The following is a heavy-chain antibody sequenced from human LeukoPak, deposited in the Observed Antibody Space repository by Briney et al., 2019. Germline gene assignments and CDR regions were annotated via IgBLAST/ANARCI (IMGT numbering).Heavy chain of an antibody. J-gene: IGHJ4*02. D-gene: IGHD6-19*01. Sequence: SETLSLTCTVSGGSISSYYWSWIRQPPGKGLEWIGYIYYSGSTNYSPSLKSRVTISVDTSKNQFSLKLSSVTAADTAVYYCARASGWYFFDYWGQGTLVTVSS. CDR2: IYYSGST. CDR1: GGSISSYY. CDR3: ARASGWYFFDY. V-gene: IGHV4-59*01.